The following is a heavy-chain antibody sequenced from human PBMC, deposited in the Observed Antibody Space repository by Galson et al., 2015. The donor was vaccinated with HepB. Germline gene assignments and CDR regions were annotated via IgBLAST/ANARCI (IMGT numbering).Heavy chain of an antibody. V-gene: IGHV3-30*04. CDR1: GFTFSSYA. J-gene: IGHJ4*02. CDR2: ISYDGSNK. Sequence: SLRLSCAASGFTFSSYAMHWVRQAPGKGLEWVAVISYDGSNKYYADSVKGRFTISRDNSKNTLYLQMNSLRAEDTAVYYCARDLGVPHKAFDYWGQGTLVTVSS. D-gene: IGHD3-16*01. CDR3: ARDLGVPHKAFDY.